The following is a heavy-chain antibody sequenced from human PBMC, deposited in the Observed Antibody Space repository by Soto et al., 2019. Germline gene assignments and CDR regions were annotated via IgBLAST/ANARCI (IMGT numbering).Heavy chain of an antibody. Sequence: SETLSLTCTVSGGSISSSSYYWGWIRQPPGKGLEWIGSINHSGSTNYNPSLKSRVTISVDTSKNQFSLKLSSVTAADTAVYYCARGHCSGGSCYSSWFDPWGQGTLVTVSS. CDR3: ARGHCSGGSCYSSWFDP. CDR2: INHSGST. J-gene: IGHJ5*02. V-gene: IGHV4-39*07. D-gene: IGHD2-15*01. CDR1: GGSISSSSYY.